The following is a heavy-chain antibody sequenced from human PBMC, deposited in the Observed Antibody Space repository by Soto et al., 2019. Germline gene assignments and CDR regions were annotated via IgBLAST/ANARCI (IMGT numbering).Heavy chain of an antibody. J-gene: IGHJ4*02. Sequence: ASVKVSCKASGYTFTSHGITWVRQAPGQGLEWMGWISAYNGNTNYTQNLQGRITMTTDTSTSTAYMEPRSLRSDDTAVYYCARDLGGYNSIAAYWGQGALVTAPQ. D-gene: IGHD5-12*01. V-gene: IGHV1-18*01. CDR3: ARDLGGYNSIAAY. CDR1: GYTFTSHG. CDR2: ISAYNGNT.